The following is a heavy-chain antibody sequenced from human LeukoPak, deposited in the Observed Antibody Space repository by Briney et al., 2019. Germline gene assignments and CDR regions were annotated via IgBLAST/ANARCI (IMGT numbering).Heavy chain of an antibody. D-gene: IGHD1-26*01. Sequence: GGSLRLSCAASGFTFSSYGMHWVRQAPGKGLEWVSYISSSSSTIYYADSVKGRFTISRDNAKNSLYLQMNSLRAEDTAVYYCASSYGSYGYWGQGTLVTVSS. V-gene: IGHV3-48*01. J-gene: IGHJ4*02. CDR1: GFTFSSYG. CDR3: ASSYGSYGY. CDR2: ISSSSSTI.